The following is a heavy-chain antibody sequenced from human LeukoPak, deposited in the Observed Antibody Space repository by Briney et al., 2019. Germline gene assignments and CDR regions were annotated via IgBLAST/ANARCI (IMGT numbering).Heavy chain of an antibody. CDR2: ISSSGSTI. CDR3: ARYSGYSYQQLDY. V-gene: IGHV3-48*04. Sequence: TGGSLRLSCAASGFTFSSYGMSWVRQAPGKGLEWVSYISSSGSTIYYADSVKGRFTISRDNAKNSLYLQMNSLRAEDTAVYYCARYSGYSYQQLDYWGQGTLVTVSS. D-gene: IGHD5-18*01. CDR1: GFTFSSYG. J-gene: IGHJ4*02.